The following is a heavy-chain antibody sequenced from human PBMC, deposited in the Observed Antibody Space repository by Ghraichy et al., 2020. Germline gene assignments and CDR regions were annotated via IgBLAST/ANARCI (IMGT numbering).Heavy chain of an antibody. J-gene: IGHJ4*02. CDR1: GGSTSSYY. CDR3: AREEEDF. V-gene: IGHV4-4*07. CDR2: MYSSGST. Sequence: SQTLSLTCTVSGGSTSSYYWTWIRQPAGKGLEWIGRMYSSGSTQYNPSLKSRVTMSIDTSKNQFSLSLSSVTAADTAIYYCAREEEDFWGQGTLVTVSS.